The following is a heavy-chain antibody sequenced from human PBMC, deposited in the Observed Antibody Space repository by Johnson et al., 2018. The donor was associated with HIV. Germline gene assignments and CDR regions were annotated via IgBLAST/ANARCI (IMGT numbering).Heavy chain of an antibody. D-gene: IGHD1-26*01. V-gene: IGHV3-20*04. CDR2: ISGSGGST. CDR1: QFTFSRYG. Sequence: VPLVESGGGVVQAGRSLRLSCAASQFTFSRYGMHWVRQAPGKGLEWVSAISGSGGSTSYADSVKGRFTISRDNAKTSLYLQVNSLGAEDTALYYCAREVSLRVGATLPPSYAFDIWGQGTLVSVSS. CDR3: AREVSLRVGATLPPSYAFDI. J-gene: IGHJ3*02.